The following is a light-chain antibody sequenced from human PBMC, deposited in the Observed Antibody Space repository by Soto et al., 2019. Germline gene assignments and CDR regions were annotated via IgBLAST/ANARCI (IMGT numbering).Light chain of an antibody. J-gene: IGKJ4*01. CDR3: HQRRHWPPIP. Sequence: DIQLTQSPSFLPASVGDRVTITCRASQGISNYLAWYQQKPGKAPGLLMYAASTLQRGVSSRFSGSGSGTEFTLTISSLVPEDFAVYYCHQRRHWPPIPLGGGTKVEIK. CDR2: AAS. CDR1: QGISNY. V-gene: IGKV1-9*01.